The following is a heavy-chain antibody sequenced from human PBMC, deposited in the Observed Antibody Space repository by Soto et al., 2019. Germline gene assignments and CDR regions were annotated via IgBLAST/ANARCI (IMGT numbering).Heavy chain of an antibody. J-gene: IGHJ6*02. CDR1: GFTFSSYA. V-gene: IGHV3-23*01. CDR2: ISGSGGST. Sequence: GGSLRLSCAASGFTFSSYAMSWVRQAPGKGLECVSAISGSGGSTYYADSVKGRFTISRDNSKNTLYLQMNSLRAEDTAVYYCAKELRRPNPRHRSMTVVSYGMDVWGQGTTVTVSS. CDR3: AKELRRPNPRHRSMTVVSYGMDV. D-gene: IGHD3-22*01.